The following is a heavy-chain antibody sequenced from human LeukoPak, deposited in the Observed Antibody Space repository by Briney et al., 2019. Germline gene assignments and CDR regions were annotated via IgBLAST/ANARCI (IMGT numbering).Heavy chain of an antibody. J-gene: IGHJ6*02. CDR1: GFTFSDSW. Sequence: GGCLRLACGASGFTFSDSWMSCVRQAPGNGLGCVANMNQDGSEKNYVDSEKGRFTISRDNARNSLYLQMSSLRAEDTAVYYCATYTHWVAGDVWGQGTTVTVSS. CDR3: ATYTHWVAGDV. V-gene: IGHV3-7*01. D-gene: IGHD3-16*01. CDR2: MNQDGSEK.